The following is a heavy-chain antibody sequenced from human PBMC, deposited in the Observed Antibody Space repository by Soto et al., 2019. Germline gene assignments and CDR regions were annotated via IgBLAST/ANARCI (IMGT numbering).Heavy chain of an antibody. CDR1: GYTFTSYA. J-gene: IGHJ6*02. CDR3: ARDVLIVVVPAATPLDV. Sequence: QVQLVQSGAEVKKPGASVKVSCKASGYTFTSYAMHWVRQAPGQRLEWMGWINAGNGNTKYSQKFQGRVTITRDTSASTAYMELSSLRSEDTAVYYCARDVLIVVVPAATPLDVWGQGTTVTVSS. D-gene: IGHD2-2*02. CDR2: INAGNGNT. V-gene: IGHV1-3*01.